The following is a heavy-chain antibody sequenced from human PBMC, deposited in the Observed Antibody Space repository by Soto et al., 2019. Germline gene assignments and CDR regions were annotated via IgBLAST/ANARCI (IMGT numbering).Heavy chain of an antibody. CDR3: ARHAGEGYSYGWNFDY. V-gene: IGHV4-39*01. Sequence: SETLSLTCTVSGGSISSSSYYWGWIRQPPGKGLEWIGSIYYSGSTYYNPSLKSRVTISVDTSKNQFSLKLSFVTAADTAVYYCARHAGEGYSYGWNFDYWGQGTLVTVSS. D-gene: IGHD5-18*01. CDR2: IYYSGST. CDR1: GGSISSSSYY. J-gene: IGHJ4*02.